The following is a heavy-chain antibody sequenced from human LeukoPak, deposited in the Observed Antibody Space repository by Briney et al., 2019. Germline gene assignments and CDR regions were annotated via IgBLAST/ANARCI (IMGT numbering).Heavy chain of an antibody. D-gene: IGHD5-18*01. CDR1: GFTFSSYS. CDR3: ARAGYTAMVRTLYYYYGMDV. V-gene: IGHV3-21*01. J-gene: IGHJ6*02. Sequence: GGSLRLSCAASGFTFSSYSMNWVRQAPGKGLEWVSSISSSSSYIYYADSVKGRFTISRDNAKNSLYLQMNSLRAEDTAVYYCARAGYTAMVRTLYYYYGMDVWGQGTTVTVSS. CDR2: ISSSSSYI.